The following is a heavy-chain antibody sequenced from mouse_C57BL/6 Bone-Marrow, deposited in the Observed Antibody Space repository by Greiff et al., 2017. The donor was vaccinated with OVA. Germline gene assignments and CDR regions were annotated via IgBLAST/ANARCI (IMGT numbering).Heavy chain of an antibody. CDR1: GYTFTSYW. V-gene: IGHV1-69*01. Sequence: QVQLQQPGAELVMPGASVKLSCKASGYTFTSYWMHWVKQRPGQGLEWIGEIDPSDSYTNYNQKFKGKSTLTVDKSSSTAYMQRSSLTSEDSAGYYCARGGWFAYWGQGTLVTVSA. CDR3: ARGGWFAY. CDR2: IDPSDSYT. J-gene: IGHJ3*01.